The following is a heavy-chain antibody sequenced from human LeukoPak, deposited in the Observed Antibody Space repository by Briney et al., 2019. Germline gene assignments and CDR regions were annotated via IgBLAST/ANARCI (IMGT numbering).Heavy chain of an antibody. CDR2: TNPNSGNT. J-gene: IGHJ4*02. D-gene: IGHD3-22*01. Sequence: GASVKVSCKASGYTFTSYDINWVRQATGQGLEWMGWTNPNSGNTGYAQKFQGRVTMTRNTSISTAYMELSSLRSEDTAVYYCARAIYDSSGYYRYYFDYWGQGTLVTVSS. CDR3: ARAIYDSSGYYRYYFDY. V-gene: IGHV1-8*01. CDR1: GYTFTSYD.